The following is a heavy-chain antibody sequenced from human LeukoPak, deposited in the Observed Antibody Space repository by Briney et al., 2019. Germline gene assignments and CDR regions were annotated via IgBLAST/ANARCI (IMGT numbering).Heavy chain of an antibody. CDR1: GGSISSGSYY. CDR2: IYTSGST. CDR3: ARDLGWGLIDY. V-gene: IGHV4-61*02. Sequence: PSETLSLTCTVSGGSISSGSYYWSWIRQPAGKGLEWIGRIYTSGSTNYNPSLKSRVSISVDTSKNQFSLKLSSVTAADTAVYYCARDLGWGLIDYWGQGTLVTVSS. J-gene: IGHJ4*02. D-gene: IGHD7-27*01.